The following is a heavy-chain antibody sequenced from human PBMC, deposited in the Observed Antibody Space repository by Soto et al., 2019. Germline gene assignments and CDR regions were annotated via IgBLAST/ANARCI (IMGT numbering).Heavy chain of an antibody. D-gene: IGHD6-6*01. Sequence: SETLSLTCTVSGGSISSSSYXXGWXXQPPGKGLEWIGSIYYSGSTYYNPSLKSRVTISVDTSKNQFSLKLSSVTTADTAVYYCARGQLVGNWFDPWGQGTLVTVSS. V-gene: IGHV4-39*01. CDR2: IYYSGST. CDR3: ARGQLVGNWFDP. J-gene: IGHJ5*02. CDR1: GGSISSSSYX.